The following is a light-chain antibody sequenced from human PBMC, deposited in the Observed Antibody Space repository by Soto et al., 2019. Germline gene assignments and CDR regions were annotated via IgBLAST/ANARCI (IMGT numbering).Light chain of an antibody. CDR1: QSISSW. J-gene: IGKJ1*01. V-gene: IGKV1-5*03. Sequence: DIQMTQSPSTLSASVGDRVTITCRASQSISSWLAWYQQKPGKAPKLLIYKASSLESGVPSRFGGSGSGTEFTLTISSLQPDHFATYYCQQYNSYSWTFGQGTKVEIK. CDR3: QQYNSYSWT. CDR2: KAS.